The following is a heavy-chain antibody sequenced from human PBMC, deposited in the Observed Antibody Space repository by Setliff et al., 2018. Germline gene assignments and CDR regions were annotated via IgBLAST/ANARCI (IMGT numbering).Heavy chain of an antibody. CDR1: GGSFRTSS. CDR3: ATDLKFTRFCFGSNCYSGAFEM. D-gene: IGHD2-21*02. J-gene: IGHJ3*02. Sequence: SVKVSCKASGGSFRTSSISWVRQAPGQGLEWMGGIVPILNKPNYAQSFQGRVAITADTSTTTSYMELSGLRSEDTALYFCATDLKFTRFCFGSNCYSGAFEMWGQGTMVTVSS. V-gene: IGHV1-69*10. CDR2: IVPILNKP.